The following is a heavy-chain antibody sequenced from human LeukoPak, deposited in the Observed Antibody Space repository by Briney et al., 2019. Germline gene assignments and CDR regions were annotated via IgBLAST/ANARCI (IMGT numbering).Heavy chain of an antibody. CDR2: ISNSGGST. V-gene: IGHV3-23*01. D-gene: IGHD6-13*01. Sequence: GSLRLSCAASGFTFSSYGMSWVRQAPGKGLEWVSAISNSGGSTPYADSVKGRFTISRDNSKNTLYLQMNSLRGEDTAVYYRARGPWSAAGYNGMDVWGQGTTVTVSS. J-gene: IGHJ6*02. CDR3: ARGPWSAAGYNGMDV. CDR1: GFTFSSYG.